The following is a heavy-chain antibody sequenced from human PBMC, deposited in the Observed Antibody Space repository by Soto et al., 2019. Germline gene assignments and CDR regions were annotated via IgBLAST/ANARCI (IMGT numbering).Heavy chain of an antibody. V-gene: IGHV3-30-3*01. CDR1: GFTFSSYS. J-gene: IGHJ5*02. CDR2: VSYDGNRK. D-gene: IGHD2-21*02. Sequence: QVQLVQSGGGVVQPGRSLRLPCEASGFTFSSYSMNWVRQTPGKGLEWVAVVSYDGNRKYYADSVKGRFTISRDNAKNTMYLQIDNLRIEATAVYYCARGLVVTAKGWFDLWGQGTLVTVSP. CDR3: ARGLVVTAKGWFDL.